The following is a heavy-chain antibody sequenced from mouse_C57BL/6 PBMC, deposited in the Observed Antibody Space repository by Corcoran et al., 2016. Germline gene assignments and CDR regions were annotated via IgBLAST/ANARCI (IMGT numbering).Heavy chain of an antibody. CDR1: GYTFTDYY. J-gene: IGHJ1*03. CDR2: IYPGSGNT. V-gene: IGHV1-76*01. CDR3: ARNWDDYWYFDV. Sequence: QVQLKQSGAELVRPGASVKLSCKASGYTFTDYYINWVKQRPGQGLEWIARIYPGSGNTYYNEKFKGKATLTAEKSSSTAYMQLSSLTSEDSAVYFCARNWDDYWYFDVWGTGTTVTVSS. D-gene: IGHD4-1*01.